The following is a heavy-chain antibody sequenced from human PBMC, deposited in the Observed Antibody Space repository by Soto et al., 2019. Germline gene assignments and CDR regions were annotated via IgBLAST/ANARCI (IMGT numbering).Heavy chain of an antibody. Sequence: GGSLSLSCAASGFTFRNNVLSWVRQAPGKGLDWVSGITGSGRDTYYADSVKGRFTTSRDNSKNMVFLQMNSLRAEDTALYYCAKNGLDNSPSAIDSWGPGTLVTVSS. J-gene: IGHJ4*02. CDR3: AKNGLDNSPSAIDS. CDR1: GFTFRNNV. V-gene: IGHV3-23*01. CDR2: ITGSGRDT. D-gene: IGHD2-8*01.